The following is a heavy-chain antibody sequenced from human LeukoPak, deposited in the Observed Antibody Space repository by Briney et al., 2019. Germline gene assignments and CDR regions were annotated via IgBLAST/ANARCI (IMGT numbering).Heavy chain of an antibody. V-gene: IGHV1-2*06. CDR2: INPNSGGT. CDR3: ARSERAVAGSTGDY. CDR1: GYTFTVYY. D-gene: IGHD6-19*01. J-gene: IGHJ4*02. Sequence: ASVKVFCRASGYTFTVYYMHWVPQAPGQGLEGMGRINPNSGGTNYAQKFQGRVTMTRDTSISTAYMELSRLRSDDTAVYYCARSERAVAGSTGDYWGQGSLLTVSP.